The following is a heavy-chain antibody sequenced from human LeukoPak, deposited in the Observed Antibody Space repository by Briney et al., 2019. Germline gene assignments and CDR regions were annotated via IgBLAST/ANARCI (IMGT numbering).Heavy chain of an antibody. V-gene: IGHV4-34*01. Sequence: SETLSLTCAVYGGSFSGYYWSWIRQPPEKGLEWIGEINHSGSTNYNPSLKSRVTISVDTSKNQFSLKLSSVTAADTAVYYCARVQRQLVLGYYYYYYMDVWGKGTTVTVSS. D-gene: IGHD6-13*01. CDR3: ARVQRQLVLGYYYYYYMDV. CDR1: GGSFSGYY. CDR2: INHSGST. J-gene: IGHJ6*03.